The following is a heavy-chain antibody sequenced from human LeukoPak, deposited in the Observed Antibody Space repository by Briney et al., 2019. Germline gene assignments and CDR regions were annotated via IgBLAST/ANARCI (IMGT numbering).Heavy chain of an antibody. CDR1: GYSFTSYW. D-gene: IGHD3-22*01. V-gene: IGHV5-51*06. CDR3: ATAYDSSRFYFDY. Sequence: GGSLQISCKGSGYSFTSYWIGWVRQMPGKGLEWMGIIYPGDSDTRYSPSFQGQVTISADKSISTAYLQWSSLKASDTAMYYCATAYDSSRFYFDYWGQGTLVTVSS. J-gene: IGHJ4*02. CDR2: IYPGDSDT.